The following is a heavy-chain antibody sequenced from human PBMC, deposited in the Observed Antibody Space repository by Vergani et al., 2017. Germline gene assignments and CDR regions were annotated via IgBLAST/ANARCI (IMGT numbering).Heavy chain of an antibody. CDR2: IYYSGST. J-gene: IGHJ4*02. D-gene: IGHD3-10*01. Sequence: QLQLQESGPGLVKPSETLSLTCTVSGGSLSSSSYYWGWIRQPPGKGLEWIGSIYYSGSTYYNPSLKSRVTISVDTSKNQFSLKLSSVTAADTAVYYCAGHSYGSGSYDLDYWGQGTLVTVSS. V-gene: IGHV4-39*01. CDR1: GGSLSSSSYY. CDR3: AGHSYGSGSYDLDY.